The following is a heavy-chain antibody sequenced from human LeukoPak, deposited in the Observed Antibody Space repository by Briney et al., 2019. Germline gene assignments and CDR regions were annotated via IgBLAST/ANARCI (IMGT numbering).Heavy chain of an antibody. V-gene: IGHV3-21*01. D-gene: IGHD4-23*01. Sequence: TGGSLRLSCAASGFTFSTYTMNWVRQAPGKGLEWVSSITSGSGYIYYADSVKGRFTVSRDNAKNSLYLQMNSLRAEDTAVYYYARDSATVVIRSNWFDPWGQGTLVTVSS. CDR2: ITSGSGYI. CDR1: GFTFSTYT. J-gene: IGHJ5*02. CDR3: ARDSATVVIRSNWFDP.